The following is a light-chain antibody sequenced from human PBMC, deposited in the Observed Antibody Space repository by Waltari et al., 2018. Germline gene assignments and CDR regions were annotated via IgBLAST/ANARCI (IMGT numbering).Light chain of an antibody. Sequence: QSALTQPASVSGSPGPSITISCTGSDSAVGTYNLVSWYQQHPGKAPKLMIYEVTKRPSGVTNRFSGSKSGNTASLTISGLQAEDEADYYCCSYAGSSTVFGGGTKLTVL. CDR1: DSAVGTYNL. CDR2: EVT. CDR3: CSYAGSSTV. J-gene: IGLJ3*02. V-gene: IGLV2-23*02.